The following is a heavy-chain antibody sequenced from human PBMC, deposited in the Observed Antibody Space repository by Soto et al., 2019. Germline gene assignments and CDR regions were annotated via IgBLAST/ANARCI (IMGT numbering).Heavy chain of an antibody. CDR1: GFTFSSYS. V-gene: IGHV3-21*01. Sequence: GGSLRLSCAASGFTFSSYSMNWVRQAPGKGLEWVSSISSSSSYIYYADSVKGRFTISRDNAKNSLYLQMNSLRAEDTAVYYCARDGRGYYYGSGISYYYGMDVWGQGTTVTV. D-gene: IGHD3-10*01. CDR3: ARDGRGYYYGSGISYYYGMDV. J-gene: IGHJ6*02. CDR2: ISSSSSYI.